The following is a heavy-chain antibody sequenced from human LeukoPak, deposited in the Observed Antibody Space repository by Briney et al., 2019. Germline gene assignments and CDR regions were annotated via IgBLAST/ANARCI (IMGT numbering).Heavy chain of an antibody. CDR3: ARDPDSSGTDAFDI. Sequence: PSETLSLTCAVSGGSISSSNWWSWVRQPPGKGLEWIGEIYHSGSTNYNPSLKSRVTISVDKSKNQFSLKLSSVTAADTAVYYCARDPDSSGTDAFDIWGQGTMVTVSS. D-gene: IGHD3-22*01. CDR2: IYHSGST. CDR1: GGSISSSNW. J-gene: IGHJ3*02. V-gene: IGHV4-4*02.